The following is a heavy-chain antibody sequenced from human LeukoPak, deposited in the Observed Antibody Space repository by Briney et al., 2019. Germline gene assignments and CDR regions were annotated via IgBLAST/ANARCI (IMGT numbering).Heavy chain of an antibody. V-gene: IGHV4-30-2*01. Sequence: PSETLSLTCTVSGGSISSGGYYWSWIRQPPGKGLEWIGYIYHSGSTYYNPSLKSRVTISVDRSKNQFSLKLSSVTAADTAVYYCAREEKSYGWDYWGQGTLVTVSS. CDR3: AREEKSYGWDY. CDR2: IYHSGST. D-gene: IGHD5-18*01. CDR1: GGSISSGGYY. J-gene: IGHJ4*02.